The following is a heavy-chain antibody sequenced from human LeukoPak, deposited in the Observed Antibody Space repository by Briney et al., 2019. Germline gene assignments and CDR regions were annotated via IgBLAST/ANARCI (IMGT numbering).Heavy chain of an antibody. J-gene: IGHJ6*02. V-gene: IGHV3-74*01. CDR3: AKDPHMPGGVYYYYGMDV. CDR2: INSDGGST. D-gene: IGHD2-8*02. Sequence: SGGSLRLSCAASGFTFSSHWMHWVRQAPGKGLVWVSRINSDGGSTSYADSVKGRFTISRDNAKNTLYLQMNSLRAEDTAVYYCAKDPHMPGGVYYYYGMDVWGQGTTVTVAS. CDR1: GFTFSSHW.